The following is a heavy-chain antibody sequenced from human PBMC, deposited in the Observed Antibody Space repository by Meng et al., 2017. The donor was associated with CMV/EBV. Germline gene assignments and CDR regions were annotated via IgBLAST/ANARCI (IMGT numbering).Heavy chain of an antibody. D-gene: IGHD5-18*01. Sequence: GGSLRLSCAASAFSVSRNYMSWVRQAPGKGLEWVSYISSSSSTIYYADSVKGRFTISRDNAKNSLYLQMNSLRAEDTAVYYCAREPEVDTAMVRYYYYGMDVWGQGTTVTVSS. CDR3: AREPEVDTAMVRYYYYGMDV. CDR1: AFSVSRNY. J-gene: IGHJ6*02. CDR2: ISSSSSTI. V-gene: IGHV3-48*04.